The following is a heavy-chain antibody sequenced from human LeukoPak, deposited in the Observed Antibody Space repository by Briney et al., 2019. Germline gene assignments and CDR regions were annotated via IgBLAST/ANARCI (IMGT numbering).Heavy chain of an antibody. V-gene: IGHV4-38-2*02. CDR3: ATVTTGWYFDL. D-gene: IGHD4-17*01. Sequence: PSKTLSLTCTVSGYSISSGYYWGWIRQPPGKGLEWIGSIYHSGSTYYNPPLKSRVTISVDTSKNQFSLKLSSVTAADTAVYYCATVTTGWYFDLWGRGTLVTVSS. CDR2: IYHSGST. CDR1: GYSISSGYY. J-gene: IGHJ2*01.